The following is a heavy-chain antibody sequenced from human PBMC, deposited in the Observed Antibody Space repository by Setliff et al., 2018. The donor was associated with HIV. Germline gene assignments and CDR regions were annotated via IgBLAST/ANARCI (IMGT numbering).Heavy chain of an antibody. D-gene: IGHD1-7*01. Sequence: TLSLTCAVYGGSFSGYYWSWIRQPPGKGLEWIGEINHSGSTNYNPSLKSRVTISVDTSKNQFSLKLSSVTAADTAVYYCARDRYTWNYGKNYMDVWGKGTTVT. J-gene: IGHJ6*03. CDR3: ARDRYTWNYGKNYMDV. CDR2: INHSGST. CDR1: GGSFSGYY. V-gene: IGHV4-34*01.